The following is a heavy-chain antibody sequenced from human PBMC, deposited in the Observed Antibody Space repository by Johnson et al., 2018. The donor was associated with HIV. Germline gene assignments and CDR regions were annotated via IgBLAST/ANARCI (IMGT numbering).Heavy chain of an antibody. CDR1: GFTVSSNY. Sequence: VQLVESGGGLIQPGGSLRLSCAASGFTVSSNYMSWVRQAPGQGLEWVSVIYSGGSTYYADSVTGRFTISRDDSKNTLYLQMNSLKTEDTALYYCATEDYRLTAFDMWGQGTMVSVSS. D-gene: IGHD3-16*01. CDR3: ATEDYRLTAFDM. CDR2: IYSGGST. V-gene: IGHV3-53*01. J-gene: IGHJ3*02.